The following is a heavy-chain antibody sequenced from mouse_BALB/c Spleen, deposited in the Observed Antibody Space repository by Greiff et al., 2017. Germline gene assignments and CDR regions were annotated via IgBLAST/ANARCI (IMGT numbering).Heavy chain of an antibody. Sequence: EVQVVESGGGLVKPGGSLKLSCAASGFTFSSYTMSWVRQTPEKRLEWVATISSGGSYTYYPDSVKGRFTISRDNAKNTLYLQMSSLKSEDTAMYYCTRESHPLYAMDYWGQGTSVTVSS. CDR2: ISSGGSYT. CDR1: GFTFSSYT. J-gene: IGHJ4*01. V-gene: IGHV5-6-4*01. CDR3: TRESHPLYAMDY.